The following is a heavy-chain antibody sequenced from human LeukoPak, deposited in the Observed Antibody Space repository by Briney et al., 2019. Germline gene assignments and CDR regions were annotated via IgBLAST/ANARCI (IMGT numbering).Heavy chain of an antibody. Sequence: GESLKISCEGSGFSFSTFWIAWVRQLPGKGLEWMGVIYPGDSDTRYSPSFQGQVTISADKSISTAYLQWSSLKASDTAIYYCARRNSSWDRSDYWGQGTLVTVSS. V-gene: IGHV5-51*01. CDR1: GFSFSTFW. CDR2: IYPGDSDT. J-gene: IGHJ4*02. D-gene: IGHD2-15*01. CDR3: ARRNSSWDRSDY.